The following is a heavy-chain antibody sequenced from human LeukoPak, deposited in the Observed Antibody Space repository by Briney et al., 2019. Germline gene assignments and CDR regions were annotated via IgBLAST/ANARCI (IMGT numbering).Heavy chain of an antibody. Sequence: GGSLRLSCAASGFTFSDYYMSWIRQAPGKGLEWVSYISSSGSTIYYADSVKGRFTISRDNAKNSLYLQMNSLRAEDTAVYYCARTGFDYKVSWFDPWDQGTLVTVSS. D-gene: IGHD3-10*01. CDR1: GFTFSDYY. V-gene: IGHV3-11*01. CDR2: ISSSGSTI. J-gene: IGHJ5*02. CDR3: ARTGFDYKVSWFDP.